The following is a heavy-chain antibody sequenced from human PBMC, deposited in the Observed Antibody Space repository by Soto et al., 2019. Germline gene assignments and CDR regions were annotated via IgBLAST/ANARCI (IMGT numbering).Heavy chain of an antibody. J-gene: IGHJ4*02. CDR2: INQDGSER. V-gene: IGHV3-7*01. CDR1: GFTFSNSW. Sequence: EVQLVESGGGLVQPGGSLRLSCAASGFTFSNSWMNWVRQAPGKGLEWVANINQDGSERYYVDSVKGRSTVSRDNAKNSLLLQMDSLRVEDTAVCYCARLRVLGARRFDYWGQGTLVTVSS. CDR3: ARLRVLGARRFDY. D-gene: IGHD3-16*01.